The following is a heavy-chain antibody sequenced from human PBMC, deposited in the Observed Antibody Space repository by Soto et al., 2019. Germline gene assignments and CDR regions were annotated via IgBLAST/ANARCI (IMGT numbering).Heavy chain of an antibody. D-gene: IGHD1-26*01. Sequence: EVELFESGGGLVQPGGSLRLACAASGFAFSRFAMNWVRQTPGKGLEWVASVSGGGGDTYYSDSVKGRSTISRDNSRNTLYLPIGSLRSDDTAVYDCAKLPDLYSGSSYFDYWGQGALVTVSS. J-gene: IGHJ4*02. CDR3: AKLPDLYSGSSYFDY. V-gene: IGHV3-23*01. CDR2: VSGGGGDT. CDR1: GFAFSRFA.